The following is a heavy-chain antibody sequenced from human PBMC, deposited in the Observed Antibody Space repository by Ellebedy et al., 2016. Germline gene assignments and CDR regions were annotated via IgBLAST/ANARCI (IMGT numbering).Heavy chain of an antibody. CDR3: AGGGGTRRGWSGLDAFDI. J-gene: IGHJ3*02. Sequence: ASVKVSCXASGYTFTSYGISWVRQAPGQGLEWMGWISAYNGNTNYAQKLQGRVTMTTDTSTSTAYMELRSLRSDDTAVYYWAGGGGTRRGWSGLDAFDIWGQGTMVTVSS. CDR2: ISAYNGNT. D-gene: IGHD6-19*01. V-gene: IGHV1-18*01. CDR1: GYTFTSYG.